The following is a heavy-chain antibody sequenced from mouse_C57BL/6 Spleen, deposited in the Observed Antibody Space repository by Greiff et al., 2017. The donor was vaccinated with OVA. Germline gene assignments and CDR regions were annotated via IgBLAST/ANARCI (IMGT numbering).Heavy chain of an antibody. Sequence: VHLVESGAELVKPGASVKISCKASGYAFSSYWMNWVKQRPGKGLEWIGQIYPGDGDTNYNGKFKGKATLTADKSSSTAYMQLSSLTSEDSAVYFCARESSYAMDYWGQGTSVTVSS. CDR1: GYAFSSYW. J-gene: IGHJ4*01. V-gene: IGHV1-80*01. CDR3: ARESSYAMDY. CDR2: IYPGDGDT.